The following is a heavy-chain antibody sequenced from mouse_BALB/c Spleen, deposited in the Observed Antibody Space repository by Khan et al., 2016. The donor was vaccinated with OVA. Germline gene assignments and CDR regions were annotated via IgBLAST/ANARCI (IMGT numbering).Heavy chain of an antibody. CDR1: GFNIKDTY. Sequence: VQLQQSGAELMKPGASVKLSCTVSGFNIKDTYMHWVTQRPEQGLEWIGRIDPANGNTKYDPKFQGKATLTADTSSNTAYLQLSSLTSEDTAVCYCTYALLHYAMDYWGQGTSVTVSS. J-gene: IGHJ4*01. D-gene: IGHD1-2*01. CDR3: TYALLHYAMDY. V-gene: IGHV14-3*02. CDR2: IDPANGNT.